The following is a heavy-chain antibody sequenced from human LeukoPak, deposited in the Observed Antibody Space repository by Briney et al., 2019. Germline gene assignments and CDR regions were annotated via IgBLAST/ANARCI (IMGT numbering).Heavy chain of an antibody. D-gene: IGHD2-2*02. Sequence: ASVKVSCKASGCTFTSYDINWVRQATGQGLEWMGWMNPNSGNTGYAQKFQGRVTMTRNTSISTAYMELSSLRSEDTAVYYCASSWIVVVPAAIRWVYGMDVWGQGTTVTVSS. CDR2: MNPNSGNT. CDR1: GCTFTSYD. V-gene: IGHV1-8*01. J-gene: IGHJ6*02. CDR3: ASSWIVVVPAAIRWVYGMDV.